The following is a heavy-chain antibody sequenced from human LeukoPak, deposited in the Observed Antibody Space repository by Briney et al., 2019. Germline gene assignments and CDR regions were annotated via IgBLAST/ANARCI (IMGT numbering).Heavy chain of an antibody. D-gene: IGHD6-13*01. CDR1: GFTVSSKY. CDR3: ASRGEYSSSWYGMDV. Sequence: GGSLRLSCVVSGFTVSSKYMTWVRQAPGKGLEWVSVFYSSGTTNYADSVKGRFIISRDNSKNTLYLQMNGLRAEDTAVYYCASRGEYSSSWYGMDVWGQGTTVTVSS. J-gene: IGHJ6*02. V-gene: IGHV3-53*01. CDR2: FYSSGTT.